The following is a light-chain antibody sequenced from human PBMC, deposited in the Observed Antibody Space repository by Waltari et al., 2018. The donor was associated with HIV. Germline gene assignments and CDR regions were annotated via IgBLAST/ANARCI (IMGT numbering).Light chain of an antibody. CDR2: WAS. V-gene: IGKV4-1*01. Sequence: DIAMTQSPKSRAVSLGERATINGKPSQAVLSTSTNKKSLAWYQQKPGQPPKLLIYWASTRESGVPDRFIGSGSGTDFSLTISSLQTEDVAVYYCQQYSTLPITFGSGTKVEVK. CDR3: QQYSTLPIT. CDR1: QAVLSTSTNKKS. J-gene: IGKJ4*01.